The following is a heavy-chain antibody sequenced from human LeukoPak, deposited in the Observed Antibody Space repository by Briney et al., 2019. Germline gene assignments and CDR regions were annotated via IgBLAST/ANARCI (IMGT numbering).Heavy chain of an antibody. CDR1: GFTVSSNY. CDR2: IYSGGST. D-gene: IGHD3-10*01. CDR3: ARGRGSHYYGSGSYYNGGDY. J-gene: IGHJ4*02. V-gene: IGHV3-53*01. Sequence: PGGSLRLSCAASGFTVSSNYMSWVRQAPGKGLEWVSVIYSGGSTYYADSVKGRFTISRDNSKNTLYLQMNSLRAEDTAVYYCARGRGSHYYGSGSYYNGGDYWGQGTLVTVSS.